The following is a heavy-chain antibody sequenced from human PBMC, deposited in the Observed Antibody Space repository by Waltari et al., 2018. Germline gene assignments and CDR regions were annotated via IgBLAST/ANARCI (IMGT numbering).Heavy chain of an antibody. Sequence: QVQLQQWGAGLLKPSETLSLTCAVYGGSFSGYYWSWIRQPPGKGLEWIGEINHSGRHNDHPSLKSRVTISVDTSKNQCSLKLSSVTAADTAVYYCARGNRYCSGGSCRNYYGMDVWGQGTTVTVSS. D-gene: IGHD2-15*01. CDR2: INHSGRH. CDR1: GGSFSGYY. V-gene: IGHV4-34*01. CDR3: ARGNRYCSGGSCRNYYGMDV. J-gene: IGHJ6*02.